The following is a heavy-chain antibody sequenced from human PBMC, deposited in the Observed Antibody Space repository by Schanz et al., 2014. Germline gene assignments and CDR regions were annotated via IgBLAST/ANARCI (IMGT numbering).Heavy chain of an antibody. V-gene: IGHV1-2*06. D-gene: IGHD2-8*02. Sequence: QVQLVQSGSELKKPGASVKVSCKASGYTFTSYAMNWVRQAPGQGLEWMGRIYPNSGGTNYAQKFQGRVTLTSDTSISTAYMELSRLRSDDTAVYYCARGLVRYFEYWGQGTLVTVSS. CDR1: GYTFTSYA. CDR3: ARGLVRYFEY. CDR2: IYPNSGGT. J-gene: IGHJ4*02.